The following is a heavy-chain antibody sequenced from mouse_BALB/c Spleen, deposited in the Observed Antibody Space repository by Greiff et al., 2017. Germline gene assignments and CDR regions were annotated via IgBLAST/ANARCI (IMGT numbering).Heavy chain of an antibody. V-gene: IGHV1-4*01. D-gene: IGHD2-1*01. Sequence: QVQLQQSGAELARPGASVKMSCKASGYTFTSYTMHWVKQRPGQGLEWIGYINPSSGYTNYNQKFKDKATLTADKSSSTAYMQLSSLTSEDSAVYYCARGGVYYGNYGGYFDVWGAGTTVTVSS. J-gene: IGHJ1*01. CDR3: ARGGVYYGNYGGYFDV. CDR2: INPSSGYT. CDR1: GYTFTSYT.